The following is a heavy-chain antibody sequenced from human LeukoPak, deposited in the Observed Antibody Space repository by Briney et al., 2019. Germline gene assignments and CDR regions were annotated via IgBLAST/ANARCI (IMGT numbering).Heavy chain of an antibody. Sequence: ASVKVSCKASGYTFSSYDINWVRQATGQGLEWMGYMNPDSGNTGYAQNFQGRVTMTVNTSITTAYMGLSSLRPEDTAVYYCARELRRDKYWGQGTLVTVSS. V-gene: IGHV1-8*01. J-gene: IGHJ4*02. CDR1: GYTFSSYD. D-gene: IGHD1-1*01. CDR3: ARELRRDKY. CDR2: MNPDSGNT.